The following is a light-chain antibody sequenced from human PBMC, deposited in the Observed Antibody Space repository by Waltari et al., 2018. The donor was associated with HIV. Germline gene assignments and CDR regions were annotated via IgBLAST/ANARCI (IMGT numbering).Light chain of an antibody. CDR3: QQYDDLLPLT. CDR2: DAS. Sequence: DIQMTQSPSSLSASVGDRVTLTCQASQDIKEYLNWYQTKPGKAPKLLIYDASNLQTGVPSRFTATGSGTDFTLIINNLQPEDAATYFCQQYDDLLPLTFGGGTTVEI. J-gene: IGKJ4*01. V-gene: IGKV1-33*01. CDR1: QDIKEY.